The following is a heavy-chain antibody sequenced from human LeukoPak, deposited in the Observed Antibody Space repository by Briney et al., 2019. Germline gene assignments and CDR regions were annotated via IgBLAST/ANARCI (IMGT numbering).Heavy chain of an antibody. CDR2: FDPEDGET. V-gene: IGHV1-24*01. D-gene: IGHD6-13*01. CDR1: GYTLTELS. J-gene: IGHJ4*02. CDR3: ATPRSSSWYPATYYFDY. Sequence: GASVKVSCKVSGYTLTELSMHWVRQAPGKGLEWMGGFDPEDGETIYAQKFQGRVTMTEDTSTDTAYMELSSLRSEDTAGYYCATPRSSSWYPATYYFDYWGQGTLVTVSS.